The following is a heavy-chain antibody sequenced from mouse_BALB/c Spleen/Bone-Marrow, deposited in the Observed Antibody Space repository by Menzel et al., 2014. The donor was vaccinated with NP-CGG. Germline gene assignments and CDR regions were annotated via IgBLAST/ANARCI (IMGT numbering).Heavy chain of an antibody. D-gene: IGHD1-1*01. CDR2: ISDGGSYT. Sequence: EVKLVESGGGLVKPGGPLKLSCAASGFTFSDYYMYWVRQTPEKRLEWVATISDGGSYTYYPDSVKGPFTISRDNAKNNLYLQTSSLKSEDTAMYYCANYYGSTWFAYWGQGTLVTVSA. CDR1: GFTFSDYY. J-gene: IGHJ3*01. CDR3: ANYYGSTWFAY. V-gene: IGHV5-4*02.